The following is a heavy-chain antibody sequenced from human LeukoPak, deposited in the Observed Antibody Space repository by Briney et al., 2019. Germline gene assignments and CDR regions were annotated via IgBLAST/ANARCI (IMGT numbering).Heavy chain of an antibody. CDR2: IYPGDSDT. CDR1: GYSFTSYW. D-gene: IGHD6-19*01. Sequence: GESLQISCQGSGYSFTSYWIGWVRQMPGKGLEWMGIIYPGDSDTRYSPSFQGQVTISADKSISTAYLQWSSLKASDTAMYYCARHVPSGWYYFDYWGQGTLVTVSS. J-gene: IGHJ4*02. V-gene: IGHV5-51*01. CDR3: ARHVPSGWYYFDY.